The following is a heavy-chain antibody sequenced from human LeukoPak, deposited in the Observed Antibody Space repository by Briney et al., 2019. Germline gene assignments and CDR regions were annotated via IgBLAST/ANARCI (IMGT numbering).Heavy chain of an antibody. D-gene: IGHD6-13*01. Sequence: ASVKVSCKACGYTFTSYGITWVRQAPGQGLEWMGWISAYNGDTNYAQKLQGRVTMTTDTSTSTAYMELRSLRSDDTAVYCCARVASSWYHGMDVWGQGTTVTVSS. CDR1: GYTFTSYG. J-gene: IGHJ6*02. V-gene: IGHV1-18*01. CDR3: ARVASSWYHGMDV. CDR2: ISAYNGDT.